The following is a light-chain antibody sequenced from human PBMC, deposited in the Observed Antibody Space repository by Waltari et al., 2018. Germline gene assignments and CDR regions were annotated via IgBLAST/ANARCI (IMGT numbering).Light chain of an antibody. V-gene: IGLV2-14*01. J-gene: IGLJ3*02. Sequence: QSALTQPAAVSGSPGQSITISCTGTSSDVRAYNYVSWYQQTPGKAPRLIIYEVGDRPSGVSNRFSVSKSGYTAFLTISGLQAEDEADYYCSSYTTSKSWVFGGGTKLTVL. CDR2: EVG. CDR3: SSYTTSKSWV. CDR1: SSDVRAYNY.